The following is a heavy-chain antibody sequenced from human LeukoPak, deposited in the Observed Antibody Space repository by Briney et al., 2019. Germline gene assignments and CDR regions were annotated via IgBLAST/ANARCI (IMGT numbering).Heavy chain of an antibody. Sequence: GGSLRFSCAASGFTFSSYSMNWVRQAPGKGLEWVSYISSSSSTIYYADSVKGRFTISRDNAKNSLYLQMNSLRAEDTAVYYCARDAWGYYDSSGYYYKSPLDYWGQGTLVTVSS. CDR2: ISSSSSTI. CDR3: ARDAWGYYDSSGYYYKSPLDY. V-gene: IGHV3-48*01. D-gene: IGHD3-22*01. J-gene: IGHJ4*02. CDR1: GFTFSSYS.